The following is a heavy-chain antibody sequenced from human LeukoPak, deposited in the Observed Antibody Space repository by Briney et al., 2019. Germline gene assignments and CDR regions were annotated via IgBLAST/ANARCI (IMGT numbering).Heavy chain of an antibody. CDR3: ARESYYYDSSGYYSYYFDY. CDR1: GFTFSSYG. D-gene: IGHD3-22*01. Sequence: PGGSLRLSCAAAGFTFSSYGMHWVRQAPGKGLEWVAVIWYDGGNQDYADSVKGRFTISRDNSKNTLYLQTNSLRAEDTAVYYCARESYYYDSSGYYSYYFDYWGQGTLVTVSS. CDR2: IWYDGGNQ. J-gene: IGHJ4*02. V-gene: IGHV3-33*01.